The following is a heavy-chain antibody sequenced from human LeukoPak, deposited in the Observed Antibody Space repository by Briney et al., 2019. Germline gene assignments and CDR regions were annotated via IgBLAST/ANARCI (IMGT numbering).Heavy chain of an antibody. V-gene: IGHV5-51*01. J-gene: IGHJ6*02. CDR1: GYSFTSYW. CDR2: IYPGDSDT. Sequence: GESLKISCKGSGYSFTSYWIGWVRQMPGKGLERMGIIYPGDSDTRYSPSFQGQVTISADKSISTAYLQWSSLKASDTAMYYCARHLDYYDSSGSRLYGMDVWGQGTTVTVSS. CDR3: ARHLDYYDSSGSRLYGMDV. D-gene: IGHD3-22*01.